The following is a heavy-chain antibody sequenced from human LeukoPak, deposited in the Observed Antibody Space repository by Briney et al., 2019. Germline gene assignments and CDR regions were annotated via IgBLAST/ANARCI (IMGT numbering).Heavy chain of an antibody. D-gene: IGHD3-10*01. CDR1: GYSFTSYW. Sequence: GESLKISCKGSGYSFTSYWIAWVRQMPGKGLEWVGIIYPGDSDTRYSPSFQGQVTISADKSISTAYLHWSSLKASDTATYYCARRTQGSYFLDYWGQGTLVTVSS. V-gene: IGHV5-51*01. CDR2: IYPGDSDT. CDR3: ARRTQGSYFLDY. J-gene: IGHJ4*02.